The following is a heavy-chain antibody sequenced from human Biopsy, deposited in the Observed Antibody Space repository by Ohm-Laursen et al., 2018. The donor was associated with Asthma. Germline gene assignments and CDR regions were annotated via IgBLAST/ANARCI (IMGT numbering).Heavy chain of an antibody. D-gene: IGHD6-19*01. Sequence: KISCKAPGGTFSNFAISWVRQAPGQGLEWLGGIMTVFGTTNYAQKFQGRVTITADESTSTAYMEVTSLRSEDTAIYYCARCQVGYSSGWSLLLKKIYYSGMDVWGQGTAVTVSS. CDR2: IMTVFGTT. CDR1: GGTFSNFA. CDR3: ARCQVGYSSGWSLLLKKIYYSGMDV. J-gene: IGHJ6*02. V-gene: IGHV1-69*01.